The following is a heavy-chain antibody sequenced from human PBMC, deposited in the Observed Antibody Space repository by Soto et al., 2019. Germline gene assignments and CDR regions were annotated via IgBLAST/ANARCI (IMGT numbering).Heavy chain of an antibody. Sequence: GESLKISCKGSGYSFTSYWIGWVRQMPGEGLEWMGIIYPGDSDTRYSPSFQGQVTISADKSISTAYLQWSSLKASDTAMYYCARQSARTVHWFDPWGQGTLVTVSS. CDR3: ARQSARTVHWFDP. CDR1: GYSFTSYW. D-gene: IGHD6-6*01. CDR2: IYPGDSDT. V-gene: IGHV5-51*01. J-gene: IGHJ5*02.